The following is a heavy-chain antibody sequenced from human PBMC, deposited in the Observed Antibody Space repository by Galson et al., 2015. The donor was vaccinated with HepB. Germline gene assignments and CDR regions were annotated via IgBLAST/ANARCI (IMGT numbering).Heavy chain of an antibody. CDR1: GFTFSSYG. J-gene: IGHJ6*02. CDR3: ARDLGYCSSTSCYNYYYGMDV. V-gene: IGHV3-30*03. Sequence: SLRLSCAASGFTFSSYGMHWVRQAPGKGLEWVAVISYDGSNKYYADSVKGRFTISRDNSKNTLYLQMNSLRSEDTAVYYCARDLGYCSSTSCYNYYYGMDVWGQGTTVTVSS. CDR2: ISYDGSNK. D-gene: IGHD2-2*02.